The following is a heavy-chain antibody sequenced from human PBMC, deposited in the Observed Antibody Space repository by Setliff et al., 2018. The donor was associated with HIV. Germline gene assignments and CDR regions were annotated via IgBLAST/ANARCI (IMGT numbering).Heavy chain of an antibody. CDR3: ARDRLTYYFDY. CDR1: GGSINSFY. D-gene: IGHD3-22*01. J-gene: IGHJ4*02. Sequence: SETLSLTCTASGGSINSFYWNWVRQPAGRGLEWIGRIFASGNTNYNPSLKSRVTMSVDTSKNQFSLNLNSVTAADTAVYYCARDRLTYYFDYWGQGILVTVSS. CDR2: IFASGNT. V-gene: IGHV4-4*07.